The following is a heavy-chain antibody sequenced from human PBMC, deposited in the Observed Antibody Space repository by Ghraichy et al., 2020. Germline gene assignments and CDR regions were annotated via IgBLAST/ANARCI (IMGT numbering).Heavy chain of an antibody. Sequence: GGSLRLSCAVSGLTFSNFAMAWVRQAPGKGLEWVSTISGSGGSIWYADSGKGRFIISRDKSRSTFYLQMNSLRAEDTAVYYCAKGKGSGGYVNVSFNIWGRGTPVTVSP. D-gene: IGHD3-10*01. CDR1: GLTFSNFA. V-gene: IGHV3-23*01. CDR2: ISGSGGSI. CDR3: AKGKGSGGYVNVSFNI. J-gene: IGHJ2*01.